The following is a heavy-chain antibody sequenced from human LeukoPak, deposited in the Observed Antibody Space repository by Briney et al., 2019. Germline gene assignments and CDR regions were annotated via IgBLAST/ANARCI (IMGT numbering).Heavy chain of an antibody. Sequence: ASVKVSCKASGYNCTTFSIGWVRQAPGQGFEWMAWISTYNGKTDYAQKFQGRVTVTIDTSTNIAYMELKSLRSDDTATYYCARDNSNWFDPWGQGTLVTVSS. J-gene: IGHJ5*02. CDR1: GYNCTTFS. CDR2: ISTYNGKT. CDR3: ARDNSNWFDP. V-gene: IGHV1-18*01.